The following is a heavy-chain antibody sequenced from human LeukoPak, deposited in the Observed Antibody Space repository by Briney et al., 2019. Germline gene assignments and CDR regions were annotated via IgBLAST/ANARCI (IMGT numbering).Heavy chain of an antibody. CDR3: ARETYYYDSSGSNWFDP. D-gene: IGHD3-22*01. CDR1: GGSISSYY. CDR2: IYYSGST. J-gene: IGHJ5*02. Sequence: SETLSLTCTVSGGSISSYYWSWIRQPPGKGLEWIWYIYYSGSTNYNPSLKSRVTISVDTSKNQFSLKLSSVTAADTAVYYCARETYYYDSSGSNWFDPWGQGTLVTVSS. V-gene: IGHV4-59*01.